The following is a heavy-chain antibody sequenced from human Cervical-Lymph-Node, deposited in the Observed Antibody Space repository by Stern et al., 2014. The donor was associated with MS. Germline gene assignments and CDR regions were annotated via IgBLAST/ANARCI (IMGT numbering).Heavy chain of an antibody. V-gene: IGHV4-59*01. CDR3: ARDVGLDH. CDR1: GVSISLCY. D-gene: IGHD1-26*01. Sequence: QLQLQESGPGLVKPAETLSLTCSVSGVSISLCYWSWVRQAPGKGLEWIGYIYYSGSTTYNPSLKSRVTMSVDTSMNQFSLKLSSVTAADTAVYYCARDVGLDHWGQGTLVTVSS. CDR2: IYYSGST. J-gene: IGHJ4*02.